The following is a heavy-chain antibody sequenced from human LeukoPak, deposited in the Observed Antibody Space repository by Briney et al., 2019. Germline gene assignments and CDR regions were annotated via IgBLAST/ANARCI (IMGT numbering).Heavy chain of an antibody. CDR3: ARDPVLLWFGELMRGPRFDP. V-gene: IGHV1-18*01. D-gene: IGHD3-10*01. CDR2: ISAYNGNT. Sequence: ASVKVSCKASGYTFTSYGISWVRQAPGQGLEWMGWISAYNGNTNYAQKLQGRVTMTIDTSTSTAYMELRSLRSDDTAVYYCARDPVLLWFGELMRGPRFDPWGQGTLVTVSS. J-gene: IGHJ5*02. CDR1: GYTFTSYG.